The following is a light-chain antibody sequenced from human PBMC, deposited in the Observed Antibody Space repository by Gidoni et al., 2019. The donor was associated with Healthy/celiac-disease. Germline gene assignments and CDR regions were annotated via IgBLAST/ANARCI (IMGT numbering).Light chain of an antibody. V-gene: IGKV1-6*01. CDR3: LQDYNYPRT. J-gene: IGKJ4*01. CDR2: AAS. Sequence: SSLSASVGDRVTITCRASQGIRNDLGWYQQKPGKAPKLLIYAASSLQSGVPSRFSGSGSGTDFTLTISSLQPEDFATYYCLQDYNYPRTFGGXTKVEIK. CDR1: QGIRND.